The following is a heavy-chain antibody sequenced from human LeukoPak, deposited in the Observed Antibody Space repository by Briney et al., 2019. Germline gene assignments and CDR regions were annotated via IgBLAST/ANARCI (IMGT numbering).Heavy chain of an antibody. J-gene: IGHJ4*02. D-gene: IGHD4-11*01. CDR2: IYYSGST. V-gene: IGHV4-39*07. Sequence: SETLSLTCTVSGGSISSSSYYWGWIRQPPGKGLEWIGSIYYSGSTYYNPSLKSRVTISVDTSKNQFSLKLSSVTAADTAVYYCARVGRKDNSNRVFDYWGQGTLVTVSS. CDR1: GGSISSSSYY. CDR3: ARVGRKDNSNRVFDY.